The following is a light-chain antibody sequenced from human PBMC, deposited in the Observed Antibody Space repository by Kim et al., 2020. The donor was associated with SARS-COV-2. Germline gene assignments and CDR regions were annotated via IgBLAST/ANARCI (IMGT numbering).Light chain of an antibody. J-gene: IGKJ5*01. CDR2: GAS. CDR3: QQYNNGPPT. CDR1: QMISGN. V-gene: IGKV3D-15*01. Sequence: SPEESATLSCRAHQMISGNLAWYPQKPGQPPRLLIYGASTRATGIPARFSGSGSVTEFTLTISSLRSEDFAVYSCQQYNNGPPTFGQGTRLEIK.